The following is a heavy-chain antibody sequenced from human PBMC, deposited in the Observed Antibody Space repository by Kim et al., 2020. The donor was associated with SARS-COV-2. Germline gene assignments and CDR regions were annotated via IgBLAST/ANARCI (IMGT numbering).Heavy chain of an antibody. J-gene: IGHJ3*01. CDR2: IYYSGST. CDR3: ANHPHLGTMIAVAHAF. CDR1: GGSISSSSYY. V-gene: IGHV4-39*01. D-gene: IGHD3-22*01. Sequence: SETLSLTCTVSGGSISSSSYYWGWIRQPPGKGLEWIGSIYYSGSTYYNPSLKSRVSISVDTSKNQFSLKLSSVTAADTPADYCANHPHLGTMIAVAHAF.